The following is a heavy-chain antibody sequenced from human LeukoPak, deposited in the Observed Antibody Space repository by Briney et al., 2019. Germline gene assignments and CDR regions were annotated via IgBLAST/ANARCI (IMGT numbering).Heavy chain of an antibody. D-gene: IGHD2-2*01. CDR3: ARYCSSTSCYASADP. J-gene: IGHJ5*02. CDR1: GGAISSSGYY. CDR2: IYTSGST. Sequence: SETLSHTCTVSGGAISSSGYYWSWIRQPAGKGLESIGRIYTSGSTNYNPSLKSRVTISLDTSKNQFSLKLSSVTAADTAVYYCARYCSSTSCYASADPWGQGTLVTVSS. V-gene: IGHV4-61*02.